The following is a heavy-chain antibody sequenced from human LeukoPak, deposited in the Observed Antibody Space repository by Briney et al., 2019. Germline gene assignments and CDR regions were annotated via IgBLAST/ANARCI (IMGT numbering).Heavy chain of an antibody. J-gene: IGHJ6*03. CDR2: ISYDGSNK. D-gene: IGHD2-15*01. Sequence: PGGSLRLSCAASGFTFSSYGMHWVRQAPGKGLEWVAVISYDGSNKYYADSVKGRFTISRDNSKNTLYLQMNSLRAEDTAVYYCAGAGGGSGYYYYYMDVWGKGTTVTVSS. V-gene: IGHV3-30*03. CDR3: AGAGGGSGYYYYYMDV. CDR1: GFTFSSYG.